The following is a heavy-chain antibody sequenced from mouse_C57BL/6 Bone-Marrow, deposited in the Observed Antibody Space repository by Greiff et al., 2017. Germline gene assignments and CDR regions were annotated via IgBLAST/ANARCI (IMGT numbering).Heavy chain of an antibody. J-gene: IGHJ3*01. D-gene: IGHD4-1*01. Sequence: QVQLQQSGAELVRPGTSVKVSCKASGYAFTNYLIEWVKQRPGQGLEWIGVINPGSGGTKYNEKFKGKATLTADKSSSTAYLQLSSLTSEDSAVYFCARSKNWDSWFAYWGQGTLVTVSA. CDR1: GYAFTNYL. CDR3: ARSKNWDSWFAY. V-gene: IGHV1-54*01. CDR2: INPGSGGT.